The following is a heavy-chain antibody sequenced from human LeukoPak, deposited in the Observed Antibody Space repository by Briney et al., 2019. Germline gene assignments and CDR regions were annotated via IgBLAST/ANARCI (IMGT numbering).Heavy chain of an antibody. Sequence: GGSLRLSCAASGFIFSSYEMSWVRQAPGKGLEWVSYISTRGGTIYYADSVKGRFTISRDNAKNSLYLQMNSLRAEDTAVYYCARDSYYGGTQDYWGQGTLVTVS. J-gene: IGHJ4*02. CDR2: ISTRGGTI. CDR3: ARDSYYGGTQDY. V-gene: IGHV3-48*03. D-gene: IGHD4-23*01. CDR1: GFIFSSYE.